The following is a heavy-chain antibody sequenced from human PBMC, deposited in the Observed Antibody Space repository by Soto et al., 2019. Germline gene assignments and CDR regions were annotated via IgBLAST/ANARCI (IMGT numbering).Heavy chain of an antibody. CDR2: INHSGSS. Sequence: RSLTCTASGGSFRGYYWGWVRQPPGKGLEWIGEINHSGSSNYHPSLKSRVTISVATSKNQFSLTVNSVTPADTAVYYCARGEITLLGGMDVWGQGTTVTVSS. CDR3: ARGEITLLGGMDV. V-gene: IGHV4-34*01. J-gene: IGHJ6*02. CDR1: GGSFRGYY. D-gene: IGHD3-10*01.